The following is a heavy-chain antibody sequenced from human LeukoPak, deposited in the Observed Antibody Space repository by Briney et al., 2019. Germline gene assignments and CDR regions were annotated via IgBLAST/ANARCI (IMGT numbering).Heavy chain of an antibody. CDR2: ISDNGRTK. V-gene: IGHV3-48*01. Sequence: GGSLRLSCAASGFTFSSHSMNWVRQTPGKGLEWVSHISDNGRTKYYANSVQGRFTVSRDNAKNSLYLQMNSLRADDTAVYYCATVHFGYFTFWGQGTLVPVSS. J-gene: IGHJ4*02. CDR1: GFTFSSHS. D-gene: IGHD3-3*01. CDR3: ATVHFGYFTF.